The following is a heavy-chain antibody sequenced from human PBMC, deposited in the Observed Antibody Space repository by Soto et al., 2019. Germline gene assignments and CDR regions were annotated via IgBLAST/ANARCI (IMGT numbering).Heavy chain of an antibody. CDR2: IYSNEDT. CDR1: GGSVSSNDYS. J-gene: IGHJ5*02. V-gene: IGHV4-39*07. CDR3: ARLGGYYQSLDT. D-gene: IGHD3-22*01. Sequence: LSLTCTVSGGSVSSNDYSWGWIRQSPGKGLEWIGTIYSNEDTHYNPSLLSRVTISVDTSMNQISLKLSSVTAADTAFYYCARLGGYYQSLDTWGQGTLVTVSS.